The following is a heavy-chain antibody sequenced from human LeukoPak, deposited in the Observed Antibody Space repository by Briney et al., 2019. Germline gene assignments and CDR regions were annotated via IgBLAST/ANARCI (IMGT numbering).Heavy chain of an antibody. V-gene: IGHV3-21*01. CDR3: ARAKIAVAGGGNWFDP. CDR2: ISSSSSYI. D-gene: IGHD6-19*01. CDR1: GFTFSSYS. J-gene: IGHJ5*02. Sequence: GGSLRLSCAASGFTFSSYSMNWVRQAPGKGLEWVSSISSSSSYIYYADSVKGRFTISRDNAKNSLYLQMNSLRDEDTAVYYCARAKIAVAGGGNWFDPWGQGTLVTVSS.